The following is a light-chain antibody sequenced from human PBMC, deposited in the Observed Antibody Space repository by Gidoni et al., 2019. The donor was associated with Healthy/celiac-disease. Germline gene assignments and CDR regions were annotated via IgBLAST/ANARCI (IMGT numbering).Light chain of an antibody. CDR1: QSISSY. CDR3: QRTYNALVT. CDR2: SAS. V-gene: IGKV1-27*01. Sequence: DIPLTQSPSSLSASVGDSVTITCRVSQSISSYLYWYRQKPGKVPKLLIDSASNLQSGVPSRFSGSGSGTDFTLTISSLQPEDVATDYGQRTYNALVTFGQGTRLEIK. J-gene: IGKJ5*01.